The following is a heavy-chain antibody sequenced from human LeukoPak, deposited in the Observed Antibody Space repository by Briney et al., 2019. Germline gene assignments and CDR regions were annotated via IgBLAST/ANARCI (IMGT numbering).Heavy chain of an antibody. CDR1: GFTFSTYW. CDR3: ARGRDAFDI. Sequence: HPGGSLRLSCAASGFTFSTYWMNWFRQTPGKGLVWVSRINSDGSSTSYADSVKGRFTISRDNAKNTLYLQMNSLRAEDTAVYYCARGRDAFDIWGQGTMVTVSS. J-gene: IGHJ3*02. V-gene: IGHV3-74*01. CDR2: INSDGSST.